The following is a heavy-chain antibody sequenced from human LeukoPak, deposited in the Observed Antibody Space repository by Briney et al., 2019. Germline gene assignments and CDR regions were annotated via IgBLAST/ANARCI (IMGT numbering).Heavy chain of an antibody. V-gene: IGHV1-8*02. CDR1: GYTFTSYG. J-gene: IGHJ6*02. D-gene: IGHD3-10*01. Sequence: GASVKVSCKASGYTFTSYGISWVRQAPGQGLEWMGWMNPNSGNTGYAQKFQGRVTMTRNTSISTAYMELSSLRSEDTAVYYCARSRVTMVRGVIVWYYYYGMDVWGQGTTVTVSS. CDR3: ARSRVTMVRGVIVWYYYYGMDV. CDR2: MNPNSGNT.